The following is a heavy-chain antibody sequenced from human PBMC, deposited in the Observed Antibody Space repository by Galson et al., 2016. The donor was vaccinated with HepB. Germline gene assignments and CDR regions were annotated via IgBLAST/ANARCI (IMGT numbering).Heavy chain of an antibody. D-gene: IGHD3-10*01. V-gene: IGHV4-59*08. J-gene: IGHJ2*01. CDR2: IYHTGNT. CDR3: ARQMSGTYYKNWYFDV. CDR1: SGYITSYY. Sequence: CTVSSGYITSYYWSWIRQPPGKGLEWIGFIYHTGNTNYNPSLKNRVSTSLDTSKNQFSLKLTSVTPADTAVYYCARQMSGTYYKNWYFDVWGRGALVTVSS.